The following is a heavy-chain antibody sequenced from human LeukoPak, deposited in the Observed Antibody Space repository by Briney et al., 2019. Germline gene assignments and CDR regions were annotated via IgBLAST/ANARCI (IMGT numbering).Heavy chain of an antibody. Sequence: SETLSLTCSVSGFSLSTGYFWGWVRQPPGKGLEWIASIHYSTTTYYNPSLESRVTISVRSSKNRLSLKVDSVTAADTAVYYCVREGFGEGLRLSYAFDVWGQGTVVIVSS. V-gene: IGHV4-38-2*02. CDR2: IHYSTTT. CDR3: VREGFGEGLRLSYAFDV. J-gene: IGHJ3*01. D-gene: IGHD3-10*01. CDR1: GFSLSTGYF.